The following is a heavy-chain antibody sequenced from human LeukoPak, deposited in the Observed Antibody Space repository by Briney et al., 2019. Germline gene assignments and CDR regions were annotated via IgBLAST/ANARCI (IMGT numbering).Heavy chain of an antibody. CDR2: INPNSGGT. Sequence: ASVKVSCKASGGTFSSYAISWVRQAPGQGLEWMGWINPNSGGTNYAQKFQGRVTMTRDTSISTAYMELSRLRSDDTAVYYCATLQNCSGGSCYRYYFDYWGQGTLVTVSS. CDR1: GGTFSSYA. D-gene: IGHD2-15*01. V-gene: IGHV1-2*02. J-gene: IGHJ4*02. CDR3: ATLQNCSGGSCYRYYFDY.